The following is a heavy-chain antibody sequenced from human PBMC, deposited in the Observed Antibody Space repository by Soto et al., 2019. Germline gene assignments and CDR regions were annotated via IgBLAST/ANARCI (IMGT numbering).Heavy chain of an antibody. CDR3: AKGRSYYYYYGVDV. CDR1: RFNVGGTS. Sequence: GGSMKLSCAATRFNVGGTSLGAVRKATGKGLEGVSDNIDNGGRTNYADSVKGRFTISRDNSKSTLYLQMNSLRAEDTDLYYCAKGRSYYYYYGVDVWGQGTTVTVSS. V-gene: IGHV3-23*01. J-gene: IGHJ6*02. CDR2: NIDNGGRT.